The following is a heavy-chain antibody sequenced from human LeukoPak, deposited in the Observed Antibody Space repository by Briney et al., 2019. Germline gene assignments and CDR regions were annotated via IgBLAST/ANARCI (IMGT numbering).Heavy chain of an antibody. CDR3: AADSTADYYAF. J-gene: IGHJ1*01. CDR2: IKQDGSEK. CDR1: GFTFSSYW. V-gene: IGHV3-7*01. Sequence: GGSLRLSCAASGFTFSSYWMSWVRQAPGKGLEWVANIKQDGSEKYYLDSVKGRFTISRDNAKNSLYLQMNSLRAEDTALYYCAADSTADYYAFWGQGTLVTVSS. D-gene: IGHD3-22*01.